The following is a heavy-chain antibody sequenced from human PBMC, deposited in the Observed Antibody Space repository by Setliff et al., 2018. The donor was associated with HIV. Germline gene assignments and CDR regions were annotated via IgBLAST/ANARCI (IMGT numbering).Heavy chain of an antibody. J-gene: IGHJ5*02. D-gene: IGHD3-10*01. CDR2: IYDSGAT. CDR3: ARQTYDSRSFGWFDP. V-gene: IGHV4-59*08. CDR1: GGSISGFY. Sequence: KTSETLSLTCTVSGGSISGFYWSWSRQSPGNGLERIGWIYDSGATKYNPSLKSRATISLEASKMQFSLKLNSVSAADTAVYYCARQTYDSRSFGWFDPWGQGTLSSVTVSS.